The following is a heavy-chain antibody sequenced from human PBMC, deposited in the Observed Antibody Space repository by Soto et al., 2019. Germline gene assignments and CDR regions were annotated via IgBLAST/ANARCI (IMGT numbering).Heavy chain of an antibody. Sequence: SVTWTISPGSLSLGDYYLSSIRQPPGKGLEWIGYIYYSGSTYYNPSLKSRVTISVDTSKNQFSLKLSSVTAADTAVYYCARQERWLQFSPFEYRGQGTLVTVSS. CDR2: IYYSGST. CDR1: PGSLSLGDYY. CDR3: ARQERWLQFSPFEY. V-gene: IGHV4-30-4*01. D-gene: IGHD5-12*01. J-gene: IGHJ4*02.